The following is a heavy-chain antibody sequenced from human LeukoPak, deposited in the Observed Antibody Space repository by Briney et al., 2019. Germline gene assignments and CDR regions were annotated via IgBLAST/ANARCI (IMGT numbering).Heavy chain of an antibody. Sequence: GGSLRLSCAASGFTFSDYYMGWIRQAPGKGLEWVSYISSSGSTIYYADSVKGRFTISRDNAKNSLYLQMNSLRAEDTAVYYCARDPEDCGGDCSSFDYWGQGTLVTVSS. J-gene: IGHJ4*02. CDR2: ISSSGSTI. V-gene: IGHV3-11*04. D-gene: IGHD2-21*02. CDR3: ARDPEDCGGDCSSFDY. CDR1: GFTFSDYY.